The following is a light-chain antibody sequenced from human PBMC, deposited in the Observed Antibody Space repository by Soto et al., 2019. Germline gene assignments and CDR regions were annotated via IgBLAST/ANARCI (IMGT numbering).Light chain of an antibody. J-gene: IGLJ1*01. CDR3: SSYSSSSAKV. CDR1: SRDVGGYNY. Sequence: QSALTQPASVSGSPGKSITISCTGTSRDVGGYNYVSWYQQHPGKAPKLVIFDVSDRPSGVSNRFSGSKSGNTASLPIAWLKSEYEAYYCCSSYSSSSAKVVGTGT. V-gene: IGLV2-14*01. CDR2: DVS.